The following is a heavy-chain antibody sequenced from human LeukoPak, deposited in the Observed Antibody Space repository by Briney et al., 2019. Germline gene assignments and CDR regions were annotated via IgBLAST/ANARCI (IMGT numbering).Heavy chain of an antibody. CDR2: IYYSGRT. CDR3: ASLGADCSSTSCYAYFDY. D-gene: IGHD2-2*01. J-gene: IGHJ4*02. CDR1: GGSISSGGYY. V-gene: IGHV4-31*03. Sequence: SETLSLTCTVSGGSISSGGYYWSWIRQHPGKGLEWIGYIYYSGRTYYNPSLKSRVTISVDTSKNQFSLKLSSVTAADTAVYYCASLGADCSSTSCYAYFDYWGQGTLVTVSS.